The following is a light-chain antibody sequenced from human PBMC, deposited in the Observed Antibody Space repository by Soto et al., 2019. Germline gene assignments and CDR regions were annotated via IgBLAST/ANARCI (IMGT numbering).Light chain of an antibody. CDR2: DDS. Sequence: SYELTQPASVSVAPGQTATISCGGNNIGIKNVHWYQQKPGQAPLLVVSDDSDRPPGIPERFSGSRSANTATLIITRVEAGDGADYSCQVWDSSSDQWVFGGGTKLTVL. V-gene: IGLV3-21*02. J-gene: IGLJ3*02. CDR1: NIGIKN. CDR3: QVWDSSSDQWV.